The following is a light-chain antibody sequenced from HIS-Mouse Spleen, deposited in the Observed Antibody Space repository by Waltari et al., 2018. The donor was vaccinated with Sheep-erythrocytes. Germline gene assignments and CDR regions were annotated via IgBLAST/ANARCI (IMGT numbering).Light chain of an antibody. CDR1: SSAFGGYNY. J-gene: IGLJ2*01. CDR3: CSYAGSYTLV. Sequence: QSALTQPRSVSGSPGQSVTISCTGTSSAFGGYNYVSWYQQHPGKAPKLMIYDVSKRPSGVPDRFSGSKSGNTASLTISGLQAEDEADYYCCSYAGSYTLVFGGGTKLTVL. V-gene: IGLV2-11*01. CDR2: DVS.